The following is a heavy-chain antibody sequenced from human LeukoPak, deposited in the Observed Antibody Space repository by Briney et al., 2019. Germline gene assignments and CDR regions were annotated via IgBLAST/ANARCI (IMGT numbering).Heavy chain of an antibody. CDR3: ARRGDSGFFYAMDV. V-gene: IGHV4-39*01. J-gene: IGHJ6*01. Sequence: SETLSLTCTVSGGSISSSSYYWGWIRQPPGKGLEWIGTIYYSGSTYYNPSLKSRVTISVDTSKNQFSLKLSSVTAADTAVYYCARRGDSGFFYAMDVWGQGTTVTVSS. CDR2: IYYSGST. CDR1: GGSISSSSYY. D-gene: IGHD2-21*01.